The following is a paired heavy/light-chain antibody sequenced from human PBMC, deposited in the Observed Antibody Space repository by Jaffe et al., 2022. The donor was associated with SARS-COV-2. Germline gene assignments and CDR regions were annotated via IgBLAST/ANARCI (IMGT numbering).Light chain of an antibody. CDR3: QSYDSSLGGYV. Sequence: QSVLTQPPSVSGAPGQRVTISCTGSSSNIGAGYGVHWYQQLPGAAPEVLIYDNSNRPSGVPDRFSGSKSGTSASLAITGLQADDEADYYCQSYDSSLGGYVFGTGTKVSVL. V-gene: IGLV1-40*01. J-gene: IGLJ1*01. CDR2: DNS. CDR1: SSNIGAGYG.
Heavy chain of an antibody. CDR1: GYTFTNYW. CDR3: ASGYCRGGICSTLSDH. V-gene: IGHV5-10-1*03. Sequence: EVQLVQSGAEVKKPGESLRISCNGSGYTFTNYWISWVRQMPGKGLEWMGRIDPSDSYPHYSPSFQGRVTISADKSITTAFLQWSSLEASDTAIYYCASGYCRGGICSTLSDHWGQGTLVTVSS. CDR2: IDPSDSYP. D-gene: IGHD2-15*01. J-gene: IGHJ4*02.